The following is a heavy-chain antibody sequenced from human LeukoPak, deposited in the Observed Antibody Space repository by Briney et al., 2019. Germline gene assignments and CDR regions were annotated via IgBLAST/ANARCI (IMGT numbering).Heavy chain of an antibody. V-gene: IGHV4-39*01. CDR2: IYYSGST. D-gene: IGHD1-26*01. J-gene: IGHJ4*02. Sequence: SETLSLTCTVSGGSISSSSYYWGWIRQPPGKGLEWIGTIYYSGSTYYNPSLKSRVTISVDTSKNQFSLKLSSVTAADTAVYYCARRLALGTYDYWGQGTLVTVSS. CDR1: GGSISSSSYY. CDR3: ARRLALGTYDY.